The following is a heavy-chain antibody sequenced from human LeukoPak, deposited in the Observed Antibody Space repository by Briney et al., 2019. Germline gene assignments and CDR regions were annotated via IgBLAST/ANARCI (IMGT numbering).Heavy chain of an antibody. Sequence: PGRSLRLSCAGSGFTFSSYAMHWVRQAPGKGLEWVAVISYDGSKKYYAESVKGRFTISRDNSKNTLYLQMNSLRAEDTAVYYCARGETGALSYYYYGMDVWGQGTTVTVSS. J-gene: IGHJ6*02. CDR2: ISYDGSKK. CDR1: GFTFSSYA. V-gene: IGHV3-30*14. CDR3: ARGETGALSYYYYGMDV. D-gene: IGHD1-1*01.